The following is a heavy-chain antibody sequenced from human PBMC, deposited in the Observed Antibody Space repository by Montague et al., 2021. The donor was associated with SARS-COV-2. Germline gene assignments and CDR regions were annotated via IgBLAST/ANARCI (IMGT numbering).Heavy chain of an antibody. CDR1: GDYVKTNLYY. Sequence: SETLSLTCTVSGDYVKTNLYYWGWIRQPPGKGLEWIGNIYYTGTTYYNPSLKSRVTMSVDTSKNQFSLKLTSVTAADTAVYYCANADRCSSGSCYSPFDSWGQGSLVTVSS. CDR3: ANADRCSSGSCYSPFDS. D-gene: IGHD2-15*01. J-gene: IGHJ4*02. V-gene: IGHV4-39*01. CDR2: IYYTGTT.